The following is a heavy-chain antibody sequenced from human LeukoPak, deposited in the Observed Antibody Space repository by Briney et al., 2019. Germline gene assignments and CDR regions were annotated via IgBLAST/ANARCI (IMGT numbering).Heavy chain of an antibody. CDR3: AHRPSIAAAGLFDY. CDR2: IYWDDDK. CDR1: GFSLSTSGVG. Sequence: SGPTLVNPTQTLTLTCTFSGFSLSTSGVGVGWIRQPPGKALEWLALIYWDDDKRYSASLKSRLTITKDTSKNQVVLTMTNMDPVDTATYYCAHRPSIAAAGLFDYWGQGTLVTVSS. J-gene: IGHJ4*02. D-gene: IGHD6-13*01. V-gene: IGHV2-5*02.